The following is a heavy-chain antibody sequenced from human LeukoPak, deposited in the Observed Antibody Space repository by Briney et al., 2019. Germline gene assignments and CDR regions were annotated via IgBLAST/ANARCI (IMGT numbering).Heavy chain of an antibody. V-gene: IGHV1-2*02. CDR3: ARGYDSSGYWYYYYYYMDV. CDR1: GYTFTGYY. D-gene: IGHD3-22*01. J-gene: IGHJ6*03. Sequence: VASLKVSCTASGYTFTGYYMHWVRQAPGQGLEWMGWINPNSGGTNYAQKFQGRVTMTRNTSISTAYMELSSLRSEDTAVYYCARGYDSSGYWYYYYYYMDVWGKGTTVTISS. CDR2: INPNSGGT.